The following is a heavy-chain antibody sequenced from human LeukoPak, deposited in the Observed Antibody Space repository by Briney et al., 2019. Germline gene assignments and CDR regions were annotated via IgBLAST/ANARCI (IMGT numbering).Heavy chain of an antibody. CDR1: SGSISSNNYY. Sequence: SETLSLTCTVSSGSISSNNYYWGWVRQPPGKGLEWIGSVSYSGSTYYNPSLRSRVTISVDTSKNQFSLKVTSVTAADTAVYYCARASSGYYWDFDYWDQGALVTVSS. V-gene: IGHV4-39*01. J-gene: IGHJ4*02. CDR3: ARASSGYYWDFDY. D-gene: IGHD3-22*01. CDR2: VSYSGST.